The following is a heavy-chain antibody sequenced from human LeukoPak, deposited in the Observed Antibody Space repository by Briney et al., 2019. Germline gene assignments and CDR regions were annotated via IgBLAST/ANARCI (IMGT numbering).Heavy chain of an antibody. D-gene: IGHD5-12*01. Sequence: ASVKVSCKVSGYSLTQLSMHWVRQAPGKGLEWMGGFDPEDGETIYAQKFQGRVTMTEDTSTDTAYMELSSLRSEDTAVYYCATAVATITVGYYYYGMDVWGQGTTVTVSS. J-gene: IGHJ6*02. CDR2: FDPEDGET. CDR1: GYSLTQLS. CDR3: ATAVATITVGYYYYGMDV. V-gene: IGHV1-24*01.